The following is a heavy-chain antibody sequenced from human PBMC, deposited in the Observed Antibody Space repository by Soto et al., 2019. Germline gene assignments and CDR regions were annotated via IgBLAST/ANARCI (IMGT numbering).Heavy chain of an antibody. J-gene: IGHJ5*02. CDR2: IVPIFGTA. V-gene: IGHV1-69*13. CDR1: GGTFSSYA. CDR3: ARAEIAAAGRGGFDP. D-gene: IGHD6-13*01. Sequence: GASVKVSCKASGGTFSSYAISWVRQAPGQGLEWMGGIVPIFGTANYAQKFQGRVTITADESTSTAYMELSSLRSEDTAVYYCARAEIAAAGRGGFDPWGQGTLVTVSS.